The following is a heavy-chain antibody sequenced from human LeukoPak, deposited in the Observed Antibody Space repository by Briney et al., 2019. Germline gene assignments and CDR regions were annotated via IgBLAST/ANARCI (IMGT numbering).Heavy chain of an antibody. CDR1: GFTVSSKY. Sequence: GGSLRLSCAASGFTVSSKYMSWVRQAPGKGLEWVSVIYTGGDTYYADSVKGRFTISRDNSKNTLYIQMNTLRAEDTAVYYCARAESSNWYWYFDLWGRGTLVTVSS. V-gene: IGHV3-53*01. J-gene: IGHJ2*01. CDR2: IYTGGDT. D-gene: IGHD6-13*01. CDR3: ARAESSNWYWYFDL.